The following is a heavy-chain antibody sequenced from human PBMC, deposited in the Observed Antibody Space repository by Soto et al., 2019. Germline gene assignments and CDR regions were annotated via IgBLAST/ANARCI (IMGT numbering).Heavy chain of an antibody. CDR2: VSHFGSS. CDR3: ARMNALSDALDV. Sequence: QVQLQESGPGLVEPSQTLSLSCSVSGASLRREIYYWNWIRQSPGKGLEWVGYVSHFGSSKYNPTLESRVTISLDASKNQFSLELTSVTAADRAVYYCARMNALSDALDVWGQGTLVNVSS. D-gene: IGHD1-1*01. V-gene: IGHV4-61*01. CDR1: GASLRREIYY. J-gene: IGHJ3*01.